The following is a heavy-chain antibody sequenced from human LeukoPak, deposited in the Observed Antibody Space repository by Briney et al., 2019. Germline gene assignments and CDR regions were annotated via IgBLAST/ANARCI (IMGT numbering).Heavy chain of an antibody. V-gene: IGHV1-3*01. CDR2: INAGNGNT. CDR3: ARHLYDSSGYSYRNWFDP. J-gene: IGHJ5*02. Sequence: ASVKVSCKASGYTFTSYAMHWVRQAPGQRLEWMGWINAGNGNTKYSQKFQGRVTITRDTSASTAYMELSGLRSEDTAVYYCARHLYDSSGYSYRNWFDPWGQGTLVTVSS. D-gene: IGHD3-22*01. CDR1: GYTFTSYA.